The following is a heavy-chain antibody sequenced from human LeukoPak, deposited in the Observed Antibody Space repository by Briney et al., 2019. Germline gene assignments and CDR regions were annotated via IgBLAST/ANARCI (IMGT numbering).Heavy chain of an antibody. V-gene: IGHV4-59*01. CDR1: GGSISTYY. CDR2: IYYSGNT. D-gene: IGHD6-13*01. CDR3: ARGRAAAGIPYYFGMDV. J-gene: IGHJ6*02. Sequence: PSETLSLTCTVSGGSISTYYWGWIRQPPGKGLEWIGYIYYSGNTNYNPSLKSRVTISVDTSKNQFSLKLSSVTAADTAVYYCARGRAAAGIPYYFGMDVWGQGTTVTVSS.